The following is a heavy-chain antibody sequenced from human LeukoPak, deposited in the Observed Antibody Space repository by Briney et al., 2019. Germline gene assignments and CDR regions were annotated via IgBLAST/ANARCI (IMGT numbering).Heavy chain of an antibody. V-gene: IGHV1-46*01. CDR2: INPSGGST. Sequence: ASVKVSCKASGGTFSSYAISWVRQAPGQGLEWMGIINPSGGSTSYAQKFQGRVTMTRDMSTSTVYMELSSLRSEDTAVYYCARVRGYCSSTSCARHFDYWGQGTLVTASS. CDR3: ARVRGYCSSTSCARHFDY. CDR1: GGTFSSYA. D-gene: IGHD2-2*01. J-gene: IGHJ4*02.